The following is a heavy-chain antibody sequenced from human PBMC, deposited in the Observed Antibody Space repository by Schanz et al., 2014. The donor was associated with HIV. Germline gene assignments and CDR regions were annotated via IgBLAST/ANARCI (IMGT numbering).Heavy chain of an antibody. CDR3: ARGEVATIEDKRGDYYYYYTMDV. V-gene: IGHV1-69*01. D-gene: IGHD5-12*01. CDR1: GYTFTGYY. J-gene: IGHJ6*02. CDR2: IIPLFGTT. Sequence: QVQLVQSGAEVKKPGASVKVSCKASGYTFTGYYMHWIRQAPGQGLEWMGGIIPLFGTTNYAQKFQGRVTITADEPTSTAYMVLRGLRSEDTAVYYCARGEVATIEDKRGDYYYYYTMDVWGQGTTVTVSS.